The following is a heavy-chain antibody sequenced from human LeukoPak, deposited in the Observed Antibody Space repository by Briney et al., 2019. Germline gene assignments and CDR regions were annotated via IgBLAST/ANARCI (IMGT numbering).Heavy chain of an antibody. CDR1: GFTFSSYW. V-gene: IGHV3-74*01. CDR3: ASGAGHYYYGMDV. Sequence: PGGSLRLSCAASGFTFSSYWMHWIRQAPGKGLVWVSRINSDGSSTSYADSVKGRFTISRDNAKNTLYLQMNSLRAEDTAVYYCASGAGHYYYGMDVWGQGTTVTVSS. D-gene: IGHD6-19*01. J-gene: IGHJ6*02. CDR2: INSDGSST.